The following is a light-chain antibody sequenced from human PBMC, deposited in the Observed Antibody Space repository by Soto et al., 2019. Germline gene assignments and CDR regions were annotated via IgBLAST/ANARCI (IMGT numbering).Light chain of an antibody. V-gene: IGLV2-14*01. Sequence: QSALTQPASVSGSPGQSITISCTGTSSDVGAYNYVSWYQQQSGKAPKLMIHEVSYRPSGVSNRFSGSKSGNTASLTISGLQAEDEADYYCSSYTTSRAHVFGIGTKVTVL. CDR3: SSYTTSRAHV. CDR1: SSDVGAYNY. J-gene: IGLJ1*01. CDR2: EVS.